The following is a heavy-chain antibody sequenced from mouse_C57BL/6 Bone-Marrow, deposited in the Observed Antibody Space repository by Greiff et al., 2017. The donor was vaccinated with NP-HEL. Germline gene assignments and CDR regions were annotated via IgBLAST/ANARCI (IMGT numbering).Heavy chain of an antibody. Sequence: QVQLKQSGAELMKPGASVKLSCKATGYTFTGYWIEWVKQRPGEILPGSGSTNYNEKFKGKATFTADTSSNTAYMQLSSLTTEDSAIYYCARREGYYYGSSYFYWYFDVWGTGTTVTVSS. CDR1: GYTFTGYW. V-gene: IGHV1-9*01. CDR2: ILPGSGST. CDR3: ARREGYYYGSSYFYWYFDV. J-gene: IGHJ1*03. D-gene: IGHD1-1*01.